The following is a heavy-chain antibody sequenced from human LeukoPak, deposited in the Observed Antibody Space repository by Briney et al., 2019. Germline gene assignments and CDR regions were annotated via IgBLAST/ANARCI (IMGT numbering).Heavy chain of an antibody. CDR1: GYTFTSYG. CDR2: FRAYNGNT. D-gene: IGHD2-21*02. CDR3: ARDDCGGDCYKRYYYYYYGMDV. V-gene: IGHV1-18*01. J-gene: IGHJ6*02. Sequence: ASVKLSCNAAGYTFTSYGISWGRQAPGQGLGWRGWFRAYNGNTNYAQKLQGRVTMTTDKSTSTAYMELRSLRSDDPAVYYCARDDCGGDCYKRYYYYYYGMDVWGQGTTVTVSS.